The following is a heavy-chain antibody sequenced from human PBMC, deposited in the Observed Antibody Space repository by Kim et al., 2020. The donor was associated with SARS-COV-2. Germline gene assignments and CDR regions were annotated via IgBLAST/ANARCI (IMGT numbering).Heavy chain of an antibody. CDR2: INHSGST. V-gene: IGHV4-34*01. J-gene: IGHJ6*02. Sequence: SETLSLTCAVYGGSFSGYYWSWIRQPPGKGLEWIGEINHSGSTNYNPSLKSRVTISVDTSKNQFSLKLSSVTAADTAVYYCARGRRYYYGSGTRGYYYYGMDVWGQGTTVTVSS. D-gene: IGHD3-10*01. CDR3: ARGRRYYYGSGTRGYYYYGMDV. CDR1: GGSFSGYY.